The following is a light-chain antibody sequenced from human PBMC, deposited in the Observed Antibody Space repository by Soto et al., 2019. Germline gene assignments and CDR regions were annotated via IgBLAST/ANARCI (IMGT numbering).Light chain of an antibody. J-gene: IGLJ1*01. Sequence: SYELTQPPSVSVAPGQTATITCGGSNIGSKSVHWYQQKPGQAPVLVVYDDSDRTSGIPERFSGSNSGNTATLTSNRVEAGDEADYYCKVWYDNSDHYVFGTGTKLTVL. CDR2: DDS. CDR1: NIGSKS. V-gene: IGLV3-21*02. CDR3: KVWYDNSDHYV.